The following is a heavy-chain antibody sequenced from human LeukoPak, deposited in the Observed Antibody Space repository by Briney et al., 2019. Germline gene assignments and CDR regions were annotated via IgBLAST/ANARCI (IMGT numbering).Heavy chain of an antibody. Sequence: SETLSLTCTVCGGSIRSGDYYWSWIRQPPGKGLESIGYIYYSGSTYYNPSLKSRVTISVDTSKNQFSLKLSSVTAADTAVYYCARESPYDSSGLWGQGTLVTVSS. CDR2: IYYSGST. V-gene: IGHV4-30-4*01. D-gene: IGHD3-22*01. CDR3: ARESPYDSSGL. J-gene: IGHJ4*02. CDR1: GGSIRSGDYY.